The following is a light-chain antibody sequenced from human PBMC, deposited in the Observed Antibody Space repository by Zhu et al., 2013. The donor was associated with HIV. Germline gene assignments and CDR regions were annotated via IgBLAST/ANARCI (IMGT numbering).Light chain of an antibody. J-gene: IGKJ4*01. V-gene: IGKV3-20*01. CDR1: QSVSSSF. CDR2: GAS. CDR3: QQYGISPLT. Sequence: DIVLTQSPGTLSLSPGDTATLSCRASQSVSSSFLAWYQQKPGQAPRLLVYGASTRTTGIPDRITGSGSGTDFTLTISRLEPEDFAMYYCQQYGISPLTFGGGTTVEFK.